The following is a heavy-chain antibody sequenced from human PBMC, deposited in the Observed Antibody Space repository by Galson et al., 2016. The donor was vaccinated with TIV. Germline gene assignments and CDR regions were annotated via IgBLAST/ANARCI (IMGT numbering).Heavy chain of an antibody. V-gene: IGHV1-69*05. CDR2: IIRIFGTV. D-gene: IGHD1-26*01. J-gene: IGHJ6*03. Sequence: VKVSCKASEGTLTSYAVSWVRQAPGQGLEWMGEIIRIFGTVNYAQKFQGRLTITTDESTSAVYMELSSLRSEDTAVYYCARGCGSYSCYLDVWGRGTTVTVSS. CDR1: EGTLTSYA. CDR3: ARGCGSYSCYLDV.